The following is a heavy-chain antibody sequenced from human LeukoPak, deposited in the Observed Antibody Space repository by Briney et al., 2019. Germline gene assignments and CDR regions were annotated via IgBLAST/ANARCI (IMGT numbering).Heavy chain of an antibody. CDR1: GDSISTSNSY. V-gene: IGHV4-39*01. D-gene: IGHD3-9*01. CDR3: ARAMGVFDYLHNWFDP. J-gene: IGHJ5*02. CDR2: IYYSGNT. Sequence: SETLSLTCTVSGDSISTSNSYWGWIRQPPGKGLEWIGSIYYSGNTYYNASLKSRVTISVDTSKNQFSLKLTSVTAADTAVYYCARAMGVFDYLHNWFDPWGQGTLVTVSS.